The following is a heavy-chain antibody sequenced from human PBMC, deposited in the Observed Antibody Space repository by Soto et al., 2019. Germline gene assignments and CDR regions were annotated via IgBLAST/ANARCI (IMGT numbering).Heavy chain of an antibody. J-gene: IGHJ4*02. CDR2: ISADGNRK. CDR1: GFTMKNYA. V-gene: IGHV3-30*18. D-gene: IGHD3-9*01. CDR3: TKDCGLDWLQQDRFDY. Sequence: QVQLVESGGGVVQPGTSLRLSCAASGFTMKNYAMHWVRQAPGKGLEWVAVISADGNRKDYGDSAKCRFTISRDYSKNTLYLQMNSPRVEDTAVYYCTKDCGLDWLQQDRFDYWGQGTLVSVSS.